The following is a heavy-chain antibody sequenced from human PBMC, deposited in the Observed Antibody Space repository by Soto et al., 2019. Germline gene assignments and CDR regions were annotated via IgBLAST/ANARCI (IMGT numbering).Heavy chain of an antibody. Sequence: SETLSLTCTVSGGSISSYYWSWIRQPPGKGLEWIGYIYYSGSTNYNPSLKSRVTISVDTSKNQFSLKLSSVTAADTAVYYCARAISGGWYGYYFDYWGQGTLVTVS. J-gene: IGHJ4*02. V-gene: IGHV4-59*01. CDR2: IYYSGST. CDR1: GGSISSYY. D-gene: IGHD6-19*01. CDR3: ARAISGGWYGYYFDY.